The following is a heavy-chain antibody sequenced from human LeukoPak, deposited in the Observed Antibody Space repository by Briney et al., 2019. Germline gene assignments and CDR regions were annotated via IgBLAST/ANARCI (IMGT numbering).Heavy chain of an antibody. V-gene: IGHV1-69*13. CDR1: AGTFSSYA. CDR3: AIIPAAMPRYYYYGMDV. CDR2: IIPIFGTA. Sequence: GASVKVSCKASAGTFSSYAISWVRQAPGQGLEWMGGIIPIFGTANYAQKFQGRVTITADESTSTAYMELSSLRSEDTAVYYCAIIPAAMPRYYYYGMDVWGKGTTVTVSS. J-gene: IGHJ6*04. D-gene: IGHD2-2*01.